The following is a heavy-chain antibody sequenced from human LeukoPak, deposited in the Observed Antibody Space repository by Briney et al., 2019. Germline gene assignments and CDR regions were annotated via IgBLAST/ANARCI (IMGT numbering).Heavy chain of an antibody. Sequence: GGSLRLSCEASGFTFSSYWMHWVRQAPGKGLVWVSRINSDGSSTSYADSVKGRFTISRDNAKNTLYLQMNSLRAEDTAVYYCAIGLIGRYSGYMEATFDPWGQGTLVTVSS. V-gene: IGHV3-74*01. CDR1: GFTFSSYW. D-gene: IGHD5-12*01. CDR2: INSDGSST. CDR3: AIGLIGRYSGYMEATFDP. J-gene: IGHJ5*02.